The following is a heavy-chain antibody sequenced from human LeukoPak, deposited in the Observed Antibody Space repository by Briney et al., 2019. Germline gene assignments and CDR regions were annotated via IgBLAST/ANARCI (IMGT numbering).Heavy chain of an antibody. Sequence: GGSLRLSCAASGFTFSSYAMSWVRQAPGKGLEWVSAISGSGGSTYYADSVKGRFTISRDNSKNTLYLQMNSLRAEDTAVYYCARATYCGGDCYHMGDAFDIWGQGTMVTVSS. CDR2: ISGSGGST. CDR1: GFTFSSYA. V-gene: IGHV3-23*01. CDR3: ARATYCGGDCYHMGDAFDI. J-gene: IGHJ3*02. D-gene: IGHD2-21*02.